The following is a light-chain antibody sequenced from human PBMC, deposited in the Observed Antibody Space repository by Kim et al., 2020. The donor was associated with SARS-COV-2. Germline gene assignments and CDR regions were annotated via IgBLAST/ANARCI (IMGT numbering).Light chain of an antibody. CDR3: CSYAGSSTWV. V-gene: IGLV2-23*02. CDR2: EVS. Sequence: GRSVTISVTGTSRDVGSYNLVAWYQQHPGKAPKLMIYEVSKRPSGVSNRFSGSKSGNTASLTISGLQAEDEADYYCCSYAGSSTWVFGGGTQLTVL. J-gene: IGLJ3*02. CDR1: SRDVGSYNL.